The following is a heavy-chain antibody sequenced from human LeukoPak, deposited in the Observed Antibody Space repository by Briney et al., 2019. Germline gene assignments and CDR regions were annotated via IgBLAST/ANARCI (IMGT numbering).Heavy chain of an antibody. D-gene: IGHD6-13*01. V-gene: IGHV3-21*03. Sequence: PGEPLRLSCLGSGFTFSSYTLSWVRQAPGQGLEWVSSITSSSSFIYYADSVKGRFTISRDNAKNSLFLQMNSLRADDTAVYFCARVVGISAAGDYWGQGTLVTVSS. J-gene: IGHJ4*02. CDR3: ARVVGISAAGDY. CDR1: GFTFSSYT. CDR2: ITSSSSFI.